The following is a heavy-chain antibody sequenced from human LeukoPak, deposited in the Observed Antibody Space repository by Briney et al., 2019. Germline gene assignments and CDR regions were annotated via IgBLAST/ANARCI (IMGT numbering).Heavy chain of an antibody. D-gene: IGHD4-23*01. CDR3: ARDMGNSNAFDI. V-gene: IGHV1-69*05. CDR1: GGTFSSYA. J-gene: IGHJ3*02. Sequence: GASVKVSFKASGGTFSSYAISWVRQAPGQGLEWMGGIIPIFGTANYAQKFQGRVTITTDESTSTAYMELSSLRSEDTAVYYCARDMGNSNAFDIWGQGTMVTVSS. CDR2: IIPIFGTA.